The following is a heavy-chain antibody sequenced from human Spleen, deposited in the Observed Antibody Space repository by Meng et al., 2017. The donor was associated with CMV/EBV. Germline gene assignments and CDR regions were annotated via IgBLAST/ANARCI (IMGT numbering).Heavy chain of an antibody. CDR1: GFTFSNYW. J-gene: IGHJ6*02. CDR3: ARDRRSNAGMDV. Sequence: GESLKISCAASGFTFSNYWMSWVCQAPGKGLEWVANIKQDGSEKYYVDSVKGRFTISRDNAKNSVYVQMNSLRAEDTAVYYCARDRRSNAGMDVWGQGTTVTVSS. V-gene: IGHV3-7*01. D-gene: IGHD2-2*01. CDR2: IKQDGSEK.